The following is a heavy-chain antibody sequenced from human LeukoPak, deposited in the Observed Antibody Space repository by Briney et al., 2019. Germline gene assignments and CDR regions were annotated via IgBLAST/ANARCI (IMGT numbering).Heavy chain of an antibody. CDR1: GFTVSSSY. CDR2: IYSGGST. J-gene: IGHJ4*02. CDR3: ARLSASSSAYFFDY. D-gene: IGHD3-22*01. V-gene: IGHV3-66*04. Sequence: PGGSLRLSCADSGFTVSSSYMSWVRQAPGKGLEWVSVIYSGGSTYYADSVKGRFTISRDTSKNTLYLQMNSLRAEDTAVYYCARLSASSSAYFFDYRGQGTLVTVSS.